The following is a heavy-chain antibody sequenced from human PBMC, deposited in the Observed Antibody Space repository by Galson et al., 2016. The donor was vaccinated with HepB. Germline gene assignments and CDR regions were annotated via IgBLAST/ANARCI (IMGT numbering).Heavy chain of an antibody. J-gene: IGHJ6*02. CDR3: ARVWYDILTGSSAMDV. D-gene: IGHD3-9*01. V-gene: IGHV4-31*03. Sequence: TLSLTCTVSGGSISSGGYYWTWIRQHPEKGLEWIGYISYNENTHYNPSLKSRIAISVDASDHRFSLKMRSVTAADTAVYYCARVWYDILTGSSAMDVWGQGTTVIVPS. CDR1: GGSISSGGYY. CDR2: ISYNENT.